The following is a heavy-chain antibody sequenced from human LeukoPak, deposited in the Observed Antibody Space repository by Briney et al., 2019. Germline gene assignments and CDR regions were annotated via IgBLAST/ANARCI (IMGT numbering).Heavy chain of an antibody. CDR2: IFYTGST. J-gene: IGHJ4*02. Sequence: SETLSLTCTVSGVSISGNYWSWIRQPPGKGLEWIGYIFYTGSTNYNPSLQSRVTILLDTSKNQFSLKLSSVSAADTAVYYCARDGYSGSDALWGQGTLVTVSS. CDR3: ARDGYSGSDAL. D-gene: IGHD5-12*01. CDR1: GVSISGNY. V-gene: IGHV4-59*01.